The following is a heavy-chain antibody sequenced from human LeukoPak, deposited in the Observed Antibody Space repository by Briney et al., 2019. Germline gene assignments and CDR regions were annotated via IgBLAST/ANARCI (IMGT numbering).Heavy chain of an antibody. Sequence: RASVKVSCKASGYTFTSYDINWVRQATGQGLEWMGWMNPNSGNTGYAQKYQGRVTMTRNTSISTAYMELSSLRSEDTAVYYCARARRPWSSEYFQHWGQGTLVTVSS. CDR2: MNPNSGNT. D-gene: IGHD3-3*01. J-gene: IGHJ1*01. CDR3: ARARRPWSSEYFQH. V-gene: IGHV1-8*01. CDR1: GYTFTSYD.